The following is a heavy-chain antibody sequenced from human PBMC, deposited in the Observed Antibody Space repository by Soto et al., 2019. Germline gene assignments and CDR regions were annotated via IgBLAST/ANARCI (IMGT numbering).Heavy chain of an antibody. CDR2: MNPNSGNT. V-gene: IGHV1-8*01. D-gene: IGHD3-3*01. Sequence: ASVKVSCKASGYTFTNYDITWVRQATGQGLEWMGWMNPNSGNTGYAQKFQGRVTMTTDTSTSTAYMELRSLRSDDTAVYYCARDRVRFLEWFAYYGMDVWGQGITVTVSS. J-gene: IGHJ6*02. CDR1: GYTFTNYD. CDR3: ARDRVRFLEWFAYYGMDV.